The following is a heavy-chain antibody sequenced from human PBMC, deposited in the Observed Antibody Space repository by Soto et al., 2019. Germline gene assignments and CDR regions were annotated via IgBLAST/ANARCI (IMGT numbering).Heavy chain of an antibody. Sequence: ASVKVSCKASGYTFTSYYMHWVRQAPGQGLEWMGIINPSGGSTSYAQKFQGRVTMTRDTSTSTVYMELSSLRSEDTAVYYCASAYYDFWSGYYTISDYYYGMDVWGQGTTVTVSS. D-gene: IGHD3-3*01. CDR1: GYTFTSYY. CDR2: INPSGGST. CDR3: ASAYYDFWSGYYTISDYYYGMDV. V-gene: IGHV1-46*01. J-gene: IGHJ6*02.